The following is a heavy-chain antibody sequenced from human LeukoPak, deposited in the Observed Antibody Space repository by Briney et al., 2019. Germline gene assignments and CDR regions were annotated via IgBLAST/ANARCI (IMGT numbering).Heavy chain of an antibody. Sequence: GASVKVSCKASGYTFTSYYMHWVRQAPGQGLEWMGWISVYNGNTNYAQELQGRVTMTTDTSTSTAYMELRSLRSDDTAVYYCARDERIAAAGIMWWFDPWGQGTLVTVSS. CDR1: GYTFTSYY. J-gene: IGHJ5*02. CDR3: ARDERIAAAGIMWWFDP. V-gene: IGHV1-18*04. D-gene: IGHD6-13*01. CDR2: ISVYNGNT.